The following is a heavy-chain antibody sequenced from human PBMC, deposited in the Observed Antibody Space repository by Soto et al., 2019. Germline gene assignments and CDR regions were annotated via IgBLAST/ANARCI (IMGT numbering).Heavy chain of an antibody. CDR2: IVVGSGKT. V-gene: IGHV1-58*01. Sequence: SVKVSCKASRFTFTSSTVQWVRQAHGQRLEWIGWIVVGSGKTNYAQKFQERVTITRDMSTSTAYMELSSLRSEDTDVYYCAAVRFARSESPNFDYWGQGTLVTVSS. CDR3: AAVRFARSESPNFDY. CDR1: RFTFTSST. D-gene: IGHD3-3*01. J-gene: IGHJ4*02.